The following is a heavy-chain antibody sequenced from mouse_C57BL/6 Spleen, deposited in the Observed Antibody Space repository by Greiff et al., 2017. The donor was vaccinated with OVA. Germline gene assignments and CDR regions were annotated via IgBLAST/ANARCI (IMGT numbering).Heavy chain of an antibody. CDR2: ISSGSSTI. V-gene: IGHV5-17*01. CDR1: GFTFSDYG. J-gene: IGHJ2*01. D-gene: IGHD2-5*01. Sequence: EVKLVESGGGLVKPGGSLKLSCAASGFTFSDYGMHWVRQAPEKGLEWVAYISSGSSTIYYADTVKGRFTISRDNAKNTLFLQMTSLRSEDTAMFYCARLGYSNPFDYWGQGTTLTVSS. CDR3: ARLGYSNPFDY.